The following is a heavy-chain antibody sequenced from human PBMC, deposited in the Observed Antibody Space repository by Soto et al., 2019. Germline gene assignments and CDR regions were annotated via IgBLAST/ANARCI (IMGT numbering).Heavy chain of an antibody. J-gene: IGHJ6*02. CDR3: ARAPRAYGDYGNYYYYGLDV. Sequence: QVQLVESGGGVVQPGRSLRLSCAASGFTFSSYAMHWVRQAPGKGLEWVAVISYDGSNKYYADSVKGRFTISRDNSKNTLYLQVNGLIVEVTAVYYCARAPRAYGDYGNYYYYGLDVWGQGTTVTVSS. V-gene: IGHV3-30-3*01. CDR1: GFTFSSYA. D-gene: IGHD4-17*01. CDR2: ISYDGSNK.